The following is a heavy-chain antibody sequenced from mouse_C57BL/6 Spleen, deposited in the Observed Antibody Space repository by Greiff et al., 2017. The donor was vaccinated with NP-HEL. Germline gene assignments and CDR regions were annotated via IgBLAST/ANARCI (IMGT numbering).Heavy chain of an antibody. CDR3: TPHYFRYAMDY. Sequence: VQLQQSGAELVRPGASVTLSCKASGYTFTDYEMHWVKQTPVHGLEWIGAIDPETGGTAYNQKFKGKAILTADKSSSTAYMELRSLTSEDSAVYYCTPHYFRYAMDYWGQGTSVTVSS. V-gene: IGHV1-15*01. J-gene: IGHJ4*01. CDR1: GYTFTDYE. D-gene: IGHD1-1*01. CDR2: IDPETGGT.